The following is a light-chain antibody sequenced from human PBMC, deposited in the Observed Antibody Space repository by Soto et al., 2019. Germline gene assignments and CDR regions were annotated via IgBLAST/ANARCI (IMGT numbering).Light chain of an antibody. V-gene: IGKV3-11*01. CDR1: QSVSSY. CDR2: DAS. Sequence: EVVLTQSPATLSLSPGERATLSCRASQSVSSYLAWYQQRPGQAPRLLIYDASNRATGIPARFSGSGSGTDFTLTISNLEPEDSAVYYCQQRSNWPLTFGGGTKVEMK. J-gene: IGKJ4*01. CDR3: QQRSNWPLT.